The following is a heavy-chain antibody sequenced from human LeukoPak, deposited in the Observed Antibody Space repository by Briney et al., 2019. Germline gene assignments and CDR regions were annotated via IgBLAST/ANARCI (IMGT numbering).Heavy chain of an antibody. CDR1: GFTFSSYW. J-gene: IGHJ4*02. V-gene: IGHV3-7*01. CDR2: INQDTSEK. D-gene: IGHD2-2*01. Sequence: GGSLRLSCATSGFTFSSYWMSWVRQAPGKGLEWVAHINQDTSEKYYVDSVKGRFTISRDNSKNTLYLQMNSLRAEDTAVYYCAREAEYCSSTSCPFDYWGQGTLVTVSS. CDR3: AREAEYCSSTSCPFDY.